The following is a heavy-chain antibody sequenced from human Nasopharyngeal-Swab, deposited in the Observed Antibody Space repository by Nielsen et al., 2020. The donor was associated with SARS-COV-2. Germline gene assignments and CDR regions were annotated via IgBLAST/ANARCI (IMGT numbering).Heavy chain of an antibody. J-gene: IGHJ5*02. CDR2: ITPYNDNP. CDR1: GYTFTHYG. D-gene: IGHD2-15*01. V-gene: IGHV1-18*01. CDR3: ARGWCSGASCSNNWFDP. Sequence: ASVKVSCKASGYTFTHYGVSWVRQAPGQGLEWMGWITPYNDNPRYAHKFAGRLTLTTDASTSTGYMELRNLRSDDTAVYYCARGWCSGASCSNNWFDPWGQGTLVTVSS.